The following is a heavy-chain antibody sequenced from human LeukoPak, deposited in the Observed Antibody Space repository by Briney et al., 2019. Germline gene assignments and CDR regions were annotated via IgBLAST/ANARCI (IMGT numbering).Heavy chain of an antibody. J-gene: IGHJ4*02. CDR2: IYYSGST. CDR1: GGSISSYY. V-gene: IGHV4-59*01. Sequence: SETLSLTCTVSGGSISSYYWSWIRQPPGKGLEWIGYIYYSGSTNYNPSLKSRVTISVDTSKNQFSLKLSSVTAADTAVYYCARDPGHSGSYPRYYFDYWGQGTLVTVSS. CDR3: ARDPGHSGSYPRYYFDY. D-gene: IGHD1-26*01.